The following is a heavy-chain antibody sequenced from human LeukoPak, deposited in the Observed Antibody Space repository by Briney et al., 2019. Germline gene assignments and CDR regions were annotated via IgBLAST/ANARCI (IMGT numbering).Heavy chain of an antibody. D-gene: IGHD2-21*02. J-gene: IGHJ4*02. CDR1: GFTFSSYA. V-gene: IGHV3-30*04. CDR2: ISYDGSNK. CDR3: ARGQVMTY. Sequence: GGSLRLSCAASGFTFSSYAMHWVRQAPGKGLKWVAVISYDGSNKYYADSVKGRFTISRDNSKNTLYLQMNSLRAEDTAVYYCARGQVMTYWGQGTLVTVSS.